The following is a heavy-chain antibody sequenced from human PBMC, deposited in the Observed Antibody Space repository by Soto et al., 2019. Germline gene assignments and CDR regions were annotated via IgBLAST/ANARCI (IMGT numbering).Heavy chain of an antibody. V-gene: IGHV4-4*07. CDR1: GASMNSYH. J-gene: IGHJ5*02. CDR2: IHSSGST. Sequence: SETLSLTCTVSGASMNSYHWSWIRQPAGKGLEWIGHIHSSGSTNYNPSLKSRVTMSVDTSKNQFSLRLMSLTAAHTAVYYCARDQVVPAAGITWFGPWGQGCRVTVCS. CDR3: ARDQVVPAAGITWFGP. D-gene: IGHD6-13*01.